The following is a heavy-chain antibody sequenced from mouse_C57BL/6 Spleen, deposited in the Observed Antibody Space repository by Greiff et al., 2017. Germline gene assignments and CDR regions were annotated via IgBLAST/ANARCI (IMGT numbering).Heavy chain of an antibody. J-gene: IGHJ1*03. V-gene: IGHV1-15*01. D-gene: IGHD1-1*01. CDR3: TRHDYGSSYGYFDV. Sequence: VQLVESGAELVRPGASVTLSYKASGYTFTDYEMHWVKQTPVHGLEWIGAIDPETGGTAYNQKFKGKAILTADKSSSTAYMELRSLTSEDSAVYYCTRHDYGSSYGYFDVWGTGTTVTVSS. CDR1: GYTFTDYE. CDR2: IDPETGGT.